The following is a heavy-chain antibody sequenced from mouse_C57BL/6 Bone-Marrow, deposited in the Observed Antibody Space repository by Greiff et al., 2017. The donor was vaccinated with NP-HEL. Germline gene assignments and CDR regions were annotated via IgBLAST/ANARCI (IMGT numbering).Heavy chain of an antibody. CDR3: TTVGFDY. CDR1: GFNINDDY. V-gene: IGHV14-4*01. J-gene: IGHJ2*01. Sequence: VQLQQSGAELVRPGASVKLSCTASGFNINDDYMHWVKQRPEPGLEWLGWIDPENGDTEYASKFQGKATITADTSSNTAYLQLSRLTSEDTAVYYCTTVGFDYWGQGTTLTVSS. D-gene: IGHD1-1*02. CDR2: IDPENGDT.